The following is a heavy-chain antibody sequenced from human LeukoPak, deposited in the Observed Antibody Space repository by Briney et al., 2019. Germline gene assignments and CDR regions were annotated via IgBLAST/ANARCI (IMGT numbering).Heavy chain of an antibody. V-gene: IGHV3-21*01. CDR3: ARASGWYERGPDYYYYMDV. J-gene: IGHJ6*03. D-gene: IGHD6-19*01. CDR2: INSRSNYI. Sequence: PGGSLRLSCAASGFTFSSYSMNWVRQAPGKGLEWVSSINSRSNYIYYADSVKGRFTISRDNAKNSLSLQMNSLRAEDTAVYYCARASGWYERGPDYYYYMDVWGKGTTVTVSS. CDR1: GFTFSSYS.